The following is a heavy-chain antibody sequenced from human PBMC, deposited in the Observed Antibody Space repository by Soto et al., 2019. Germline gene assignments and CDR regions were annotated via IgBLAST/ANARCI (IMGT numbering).Heavy chain of an antibody. V-gene: IGHV3-21*01. J-gene: IGHJ4*02. CDR2: ISSTSSLI. Sequence: EVQLVESGGGLVKPGGSLRLSCAASGFIFSSYNMNWVRQAPGKGLEWVSSISSTSSLIYYADSVKGRFTISRDNRKYSLYLQMNSLRADHTAVYYCAPQSPDFDYWGQGTLVTVSS. CDR3: APQSPDFDY. CDR1: GFIFSSYN.